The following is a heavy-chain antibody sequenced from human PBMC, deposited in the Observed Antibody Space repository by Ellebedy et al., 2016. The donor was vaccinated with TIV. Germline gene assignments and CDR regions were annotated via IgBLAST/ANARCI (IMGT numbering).Heavy chain of an antibody. CDR3: ARGHGLHYYGSGNGLDY. V-gene: IGHV3-33*01. CDR1: GFTFSSYG. D-gene: IGHD3-10*01. J-gene: IGHJ4*02. Sequence: GGSLRLSCAASGFTFSSYGMHWVRQAPGKGLDWVAVIWYDGSNKYYADSVKGRFTISRDNSKNTLYLQMNSLRAEDTAVYYCARGHGLHYYGSGNGLDYWGQGTLVTVSS. CDR2: IWYDGSNK.